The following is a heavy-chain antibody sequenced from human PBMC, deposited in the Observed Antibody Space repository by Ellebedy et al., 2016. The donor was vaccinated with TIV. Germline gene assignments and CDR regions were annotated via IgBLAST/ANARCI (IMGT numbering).Heavy chain of an antibody. D-gene: IGHD2-8*01. CDR1: GFTFNRNW. Sequence: GESLKISCAASGFTFNRNWMSWVRQAPGTGLEWVANINQDGSRKDYVESVKGRFTIARDNAENSVYLQMNSLRGEETAVYFCASAGVGRTPFDYWGQGTLVTVSS. V-gene: IGHV3-7*03. J-gene: IGHJ4*02. CDR3: ASAGVGRTPFDY. CDR2: INQDGSRK.